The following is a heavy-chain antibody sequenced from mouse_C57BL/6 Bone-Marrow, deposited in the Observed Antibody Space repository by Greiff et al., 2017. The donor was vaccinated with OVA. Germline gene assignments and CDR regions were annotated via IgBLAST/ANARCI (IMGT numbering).Heavy chain of an antibody. Sequence: ESGPGLVKPSQSLSLTCSVTGYSITSGYYWNWIRQFPGNKLEWMGYISYDGRNNYNPSPKNRFAISRDTSKHLFFLNVKSVTTEDTATYYCARVRLRDYAMDYWGQGTSVTVSS. J-gene: IGHJ4*01. CDR1: GYSITSGYY. CDR2: ISYDGRN. V-gene: IGHV3-6*01. D-gene: IGHD2-4*01. CDR3: ARVRLRDYAMDY.